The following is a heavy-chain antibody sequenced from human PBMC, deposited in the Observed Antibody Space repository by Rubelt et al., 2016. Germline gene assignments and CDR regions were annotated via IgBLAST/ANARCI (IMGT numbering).Heavy chain of an antibody. CDR2: IDPSDSYT. J-gene: IGHJ4*02. CDR1: GYSFTSYW. V-gene: IGHV5-10-1*03. CDR3: AIYDFWSGYYLDY. D-gene: IGHD3-3*01. Sequence: EVQLVQSGAEVKKPGESLRISCKGSGYSFTSYWISWVRQMPGKGLEWMGRIDPSDSYTNYSPAFQGHVTIAADKSISTAYLQWSSLKASDTAMYYCAIYDFWSGYYLDYWGQGTLVTVSS.